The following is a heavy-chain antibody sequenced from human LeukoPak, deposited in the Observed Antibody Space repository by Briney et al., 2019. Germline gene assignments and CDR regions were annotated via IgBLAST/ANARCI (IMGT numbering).Heavy chain of an antibody. J-gene: IGHJ3*02. CDR3: ARPIGTAMVTGAFDI. V-gene: IGHV5-51*01. CDR1: GYSFTSYW. D-gene: IGHD5-18*01. CDR2: IYPGDSDT. Sequence: GESLKISCKGSGYSFTSYWIGWVRQMPGKGLEWMGIIYPGDSDTRYSPSFQGQVTISADKSISTAYLQWSSLKASDTAMYYCARPIGTAMVTGAFDIWGQGTMVTVSS.